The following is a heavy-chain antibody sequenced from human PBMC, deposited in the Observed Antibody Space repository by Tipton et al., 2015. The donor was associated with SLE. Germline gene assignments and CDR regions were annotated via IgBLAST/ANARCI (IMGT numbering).Heavy chain of an antibody. J-gene: IGHJ6*02. V-gene: IGHV4-59*11. CDR2: IYYSGST. CDR3: ARGRGIAVAGTYYYYGMDV. Sequence: TLSLTCTVSGGSISSHYWSWIRQPPGKGLEWIGYIYYSGSTNYNPSLKSRVTISVDTSKNQFSLKLSSVTAADTAVYYCARGRGIAVAGTYYYYGMDVWGQGTPVTVSS. D-gene: IGHD6-19*01. CDR1: GGSISSHY.